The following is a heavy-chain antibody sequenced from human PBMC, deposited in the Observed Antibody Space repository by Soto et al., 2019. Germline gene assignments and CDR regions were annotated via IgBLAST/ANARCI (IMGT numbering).Heavy chain of an antibody. CDR3: ARRDPSSWEAFDY. Sequence: QPGGSLRLSCAASGFTFSSYAMSRVRQAPGKGLEWVSAISGSGGSTYYADSVKGRFTISRVNSKNTLYLQMNSLRAEDTAVYYCARRDPSSWEAFDYWGQGTLVTVSS. CDR2: ISGSGGST. J-gene: IGHJ4*02. V-gene: IGHV3-23*01. CDR1: GFTFSSYA. D-gene: IGHD6-13*01.